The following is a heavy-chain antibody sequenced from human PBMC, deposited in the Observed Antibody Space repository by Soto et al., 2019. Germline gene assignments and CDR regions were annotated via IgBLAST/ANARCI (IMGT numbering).Heavy chain of an antibody. J-gene: IGHJ4*02. Sequence: PSETLSLTCAVSGYSLTSGYYCGWIRQPPGKGLEWIGSIYHSGDTYYNPSLKSRVTISVDTSKNHFSLNLTSVNAADTAVYYFARARIVVAGTIVDYWGQGTLVTVSS. V-gene: IGHV4-38-2*01. D-gene: IGHD6-19*01. CDR1: GYSLTSGYY. CDR3: ARARIVVAGTIVDY. CDR2: IYHSGDT.